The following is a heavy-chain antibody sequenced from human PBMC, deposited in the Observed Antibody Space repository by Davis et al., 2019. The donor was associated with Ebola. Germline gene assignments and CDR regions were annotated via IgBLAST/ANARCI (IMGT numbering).Heavy chain of an antibody. D-gene: IGHD3-22*01. J-gene: IGHJ4*02. CDR1: GGSISSSSYY. CDR2: IYYSGGT. CDR3: ASASYFRGSSGYLGY. V-gene: IGHV4-39*01. Sequence: GSLRLSCTVPGGSISSSSYYWGWIRQPPGKGLEWIGSIYYSGGTYYTPSLKSRVTISVDTSKNQFSLKLNSVTAADTAVYYCASASYFRGSSGYLGYWGQGTLVTVSS.